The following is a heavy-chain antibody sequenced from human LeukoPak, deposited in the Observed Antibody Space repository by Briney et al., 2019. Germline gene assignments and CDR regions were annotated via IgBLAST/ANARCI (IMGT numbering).Heavy chain of an antibody. Sequence: TGGSLRLSCAASGFTFDDYAMHWVRQAPGKGLEWVSGISWNSGSIGYADSVKGRFTISRDNAKNSLYLQMNSLRAEDTALYYCAKGDGSYYYYYMDVWGKGTTVTISS. CDR2: ISWNSGSI. CDR3: AKGDGSYYYYYMDV. D-gene: IGHD6-25*01. CDR1: GFTFDDYA. J-gene: IGHJ6*03. V-gene: IGHV3-9*01.